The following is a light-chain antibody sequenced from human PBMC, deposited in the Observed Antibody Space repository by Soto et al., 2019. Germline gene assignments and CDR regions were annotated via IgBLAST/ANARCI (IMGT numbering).Light chain of an antibody. CDR2: EVN. CDR3: SSYTSSSTVV. Sequence: QSALTQPASVSGSPGQSITISCTGTSTDIGGYNYVSWYQQHPGKAPKLMICEVNNRPSGVSNRFSGSKSGNTASLTISGLQAEDEADYYCSSYTSSSTVVFGGGTKVTVL. J-gene: IGLJ2*01. CDR1: STDIGGYNY. V-gene: IGLV2-14*01.